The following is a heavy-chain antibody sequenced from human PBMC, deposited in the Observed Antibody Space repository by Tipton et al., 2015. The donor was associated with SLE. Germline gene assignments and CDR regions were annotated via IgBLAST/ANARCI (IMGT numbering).Heavy chain of an antibody. D-gene: IGHD3-16*01. CDR1: GFTFSSYA. CDR2: ISYDGSNK. CDR3: ARAGGDGRWYYYYYMDV. V-gene: IGHV3-30*04. Sequence: RSLRLSCAASGFTFSSYAMHWVRQAPGKGLEWVAVISYDGSNKYYADSVKGRFTISRDNSKNTLYLQMNSLRAEDTAVYYCARAGGDGRWYYYYYMDVWGKGTTVTVSS. J-gene: IGHJ6*03.